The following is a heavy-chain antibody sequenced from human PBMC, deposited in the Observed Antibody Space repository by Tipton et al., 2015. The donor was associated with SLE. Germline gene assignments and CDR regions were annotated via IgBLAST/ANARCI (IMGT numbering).Heavy chain of an antibody. CDR3: ARVRAAAGTGRHFDY. Sequence: LRLSCTVSGGSISSGSYYWSWIRRHPGKGLEWIGYIYYSGSTYHNPSLKSRVTISVDTSKNQFSLKLSSVTAADTAVYYCARVRAAAGTGRHFDYWGQGTLVTVSS. CDR2: IYYSGST. J-gene: IGHJ4*02. D-gene: IGHD6-13*01. V-gene: IGHV4-31*02. CDR1: GGSISSGSYY.